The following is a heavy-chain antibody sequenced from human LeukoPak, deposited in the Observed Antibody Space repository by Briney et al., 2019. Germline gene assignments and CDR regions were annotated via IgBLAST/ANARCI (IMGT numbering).Heavy chain of an antibody. J-gene: IGHJ4*02. V-gene: IGHV3-74*03. CDR1: GFTFRSHF. D-gene: IGHD1-14*01. CDR3: TRDSAGLDY. Sequence: GGSLRLSCVASGFTFRSHFMHWVRQAPGKGLMWVSRINGDATFTTYTDSVKGRFTISRDNARNTVYLQMNNLRGEDTGVYYCTRDSAGLDYWGQGARVTVSS. CDR2: INGDATFT.